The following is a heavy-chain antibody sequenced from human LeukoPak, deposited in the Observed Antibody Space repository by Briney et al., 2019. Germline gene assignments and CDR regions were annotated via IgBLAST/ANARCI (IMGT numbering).Heavy chain of an antibody. J-gene: IGHJ4*02. V-gene: IGHV1-69*13. D-gene: IGHD3-16*02. Sequence: SVTVSCKASGGTFSSYAISWVRQAPGQGLEWMGGIIPIFGTANYAQKFQGRVTITADESTSTAYMELSSLRSEDTAVYYCAITFGGVIVTDYWGQGTLVTVSS. CDR2: IIPIFGTA. CDR1: GGTFSSYA. CDR3: AITFGGVIVTDY.